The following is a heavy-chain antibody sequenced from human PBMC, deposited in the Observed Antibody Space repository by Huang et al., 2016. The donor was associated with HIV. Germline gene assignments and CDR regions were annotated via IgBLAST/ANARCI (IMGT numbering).Heavy chain of an antibody. CDR1: GYTFTTYH. CDR3: ARALLLFGLGSPLDF. J-gene: IGHJ4*02. Sequence: QVQLVQSGAEVKKPGASVKISCKASGYTFTTYHMHWVGQAPGQGLEWMGMINTSGTSTRYAQTFQGRVTMTSDTSTSTVYMELSSLTPEDTAVYYCARALLLFGLGSPLDFWGQGSLVTVSS. CDR2: INTSGTST. D-gene: IGHD3-10*01. V-gene: IGHV1-46*01.